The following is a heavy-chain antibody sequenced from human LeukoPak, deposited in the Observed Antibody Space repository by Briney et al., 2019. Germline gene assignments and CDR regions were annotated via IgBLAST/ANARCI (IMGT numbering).Heavy chain of an antibody. V-gene: IGHV4-59*01. Sequence: SETPSLTSTVPGGSIISYFWSWIRQPPGKGQWRIGYIYYSGSTNYNRSLKSRVTISVDRAKNQFSLKMSSVTAADTAVYYCARGYGSGSYPPDYWGQGTLVTVSS. D-gene: IGHD3-10*01. CDR1: GGSIISYF. J-gene: IGHJ4*02. CDR3: ARGYGSGSYPPDY. CDR2: IYYSGST.